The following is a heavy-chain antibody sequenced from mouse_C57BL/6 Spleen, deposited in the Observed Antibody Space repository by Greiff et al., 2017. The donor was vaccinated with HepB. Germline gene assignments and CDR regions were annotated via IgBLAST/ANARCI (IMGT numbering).Heavy chain of an antibody. Sequence: VHLVESGAELVKPGASVKISCKASGYAFSSYWMNWVKQRPGKGLEWIGQIYPGDGDTNYNGKFKGKATLTADKSSSTAYMQLSSLTSEDSAVYFCARSGVYWYFDVWGTGTTVTVSS. CDR2: IYPGDGDT. J-gene: IGHJ1*03. V-gene: IGHV1-80*01. D-gene: IGHD3-1*01. CDR1: GYAFSSYW. CDR3: ARSGVYWYFDV.